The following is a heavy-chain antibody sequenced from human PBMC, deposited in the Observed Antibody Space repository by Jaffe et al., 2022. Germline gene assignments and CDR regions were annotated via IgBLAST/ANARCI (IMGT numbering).Heavy chain of an antibody. Sequence: QVQLQESGPGLVKPSETLSLTCAVSGYSISSGYYWGWIRQPPGKGLEWIGSIYHSGSTYYNPSLKSRVTISVDTSKNQFSLKLSSVTAADTAVYYCARGREEGPYSSSWYYFDYWGQGTLVTVSS. CDR3: ARGREEGPYSSSWYYFDY. J-gene: IGHJ4*02. CDR2: IYHSGST. D-gene: IGHD6-13*01. CDR1: GYSISSGYY. V-gene: IGHV4-38-2*01.